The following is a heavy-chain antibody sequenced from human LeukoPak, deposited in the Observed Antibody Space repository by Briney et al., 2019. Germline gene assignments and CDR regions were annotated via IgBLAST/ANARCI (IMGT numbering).Heavy chain of an antibody. Sequence: ASVKVSCKASGYTFTGYYMHWVRQAPGQGLEWMGWISAYNGNTNYAQKLQGRVTMTTDTSTSTAYMELRSLRSDDTAVYYCASLRMLYGMDVWGQGTTVTVSS. J-gene: IGHJ6*02. CDR2: ISAYNGNT. V-gene: IGHV1-18*04. CDR1: GYTFTGYY. CDR3: ASLRMLYGMDV. D-gene: IGHD2-15*01.